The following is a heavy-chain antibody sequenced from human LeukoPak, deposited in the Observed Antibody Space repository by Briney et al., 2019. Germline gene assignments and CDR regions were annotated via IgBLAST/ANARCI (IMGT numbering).Heavy chain of an antibody. V-gene: IGHV3-33*01. CDR1: GFTFSSYG. J-gene: IGHJ5*02. Sequence: GRSLRLSCAASGFTFSSYGMHWVRQAPGKGLEWVAVIWYDGSNKYYADSVKGRFTISRDNSKNTLYLQMNSLRAEDTAVYYCARDDGHSTVDPWGQGTLVTVSS. D-gene: IGHD6-13*01. CDR2: IWYDGSNK. CDR3: ARDDGHSTVDP.